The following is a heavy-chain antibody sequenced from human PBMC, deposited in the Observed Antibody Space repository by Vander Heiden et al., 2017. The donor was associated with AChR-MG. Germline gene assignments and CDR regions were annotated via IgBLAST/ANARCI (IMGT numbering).Heavy chain of an antibody. J-gene: IGHJ4*02. CDR2: IRGSGDST. V-gene: IGHV3-23*01. CDR3: ARDHRPSNYFDS. Sequence: EVPLLESGGGLVQPGGSLRLSCAASGFTLSHSAMNWVRQAPGKGLEWVSVIRGSGDSTYYADSVKGRFTISRDTSKNTLYMQLNSLRAEDTAIYYCARDHRPSNYFDSWGQGTLVTVSS. CDR1: GFTLSHSA.